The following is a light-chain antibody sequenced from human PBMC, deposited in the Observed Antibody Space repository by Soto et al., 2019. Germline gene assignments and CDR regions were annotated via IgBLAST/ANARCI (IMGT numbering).Light chain of an antibody. Sequence: SSELTQPPSVSVAPGKTARITCGGTNIGSKSVHWYQQKPGQAPVLVIYYDSDRPSGIPERFSGSNSGNTATLTICRVEAGDEADYYCQVWDSSSDHPVFGGGTKLTVL. J-gene: IGLJ2*01. CDR2: YDS. V-gene: IGLV3-21*04. CDR3: QVWDSSSDHPV. CDR1: NIGSKS.